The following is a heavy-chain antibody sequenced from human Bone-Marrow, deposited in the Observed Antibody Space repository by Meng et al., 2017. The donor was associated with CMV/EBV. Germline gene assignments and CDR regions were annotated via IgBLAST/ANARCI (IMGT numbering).Heavy chain of an antibody. CDR2: INPNSGGT. CDR3: ARDDYVWGSYRRYDY. D-gene: IGHD3-16*02. V-gene: IGHV1-2*02. Sequence: ASVKVSCKASEYTFTGYYMHWVRQAPGQGLEWMGWINPNSGGTNYAQKFQGRVTMTRDTSISTVYMELSSLRSEDTAVYYCARDDYVWGSYRRYDYWGQGTLVTVSS. J-gene: IGHJ4*02. CDR1: EYTFTGYY.